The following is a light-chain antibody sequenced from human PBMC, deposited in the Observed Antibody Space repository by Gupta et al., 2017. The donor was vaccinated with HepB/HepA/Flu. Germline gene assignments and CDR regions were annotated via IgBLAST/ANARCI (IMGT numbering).Light chain of an antibody. Sequence: QSALPQPPSPSGTPGQRFSIPPSESSSNIGTNTGNWYQQLPGTAPKLLIFSNNQRPSGVPDRFSGSKSGTSASLAISGLQSEDEADYYCASWDDSLNGVVFGGGTKLTVL. J-gene: IGLJ2*01. CDR1: SSNIGTNT. V-gene: IGLV1-44*01. CDR3: ASWDDSLNGVV. CDR2: SNN.